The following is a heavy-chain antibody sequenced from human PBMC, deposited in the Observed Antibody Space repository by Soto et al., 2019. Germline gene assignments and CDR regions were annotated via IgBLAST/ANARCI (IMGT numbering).Heavy chain of an antibody. CDR2: INPNSGGT. CDR3: AREEVVAAIGDYYYYGMDV. D-gene: IGHD2-15*01. CDR1: GYTFTGYY. V-gene: IGHV1-2*04. Sequence: ASVKVSCKASGYTFTGYYMHWVRQAPGQGLEWMGWINPNSGGTNYAQKFQGWVTMTRDTSISTAYMELSRLRSDDTAVYYCAREEVVAAIGDYYYYGMDVWGQGTTVTVSS. J-gene: IGHJ6*02.